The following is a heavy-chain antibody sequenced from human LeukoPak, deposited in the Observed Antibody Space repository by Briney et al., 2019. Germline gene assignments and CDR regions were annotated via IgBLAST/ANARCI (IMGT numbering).Heavy chain of an antibody. CDR2: INSDGSST. Sequence: PGGSLRLSYAASGFTFNSYLMHWVRQAPGKGLVWVSRINSDGSSTSYADSVKGRFTISRDNAKNTLYLQMNSLRAEDTAVYYCARVVYDSSGYYYYYYMDVWGKGTTVTVSS. D-gene: IGHD3-22*01. CDR3: ARVVYDSSGYYYYYYMDV. CDR1: GFTFNSYL. J-gene: IGHJ6*03. V-gene: IGHV3-74*01.